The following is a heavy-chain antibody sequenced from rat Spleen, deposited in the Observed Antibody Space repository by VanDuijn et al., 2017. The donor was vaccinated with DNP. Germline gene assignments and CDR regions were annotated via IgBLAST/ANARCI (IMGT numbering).Heavy chain of an antibody. V-gene: IGHV2-72*01. D-gene: IGHD1-4*01. J-gene: IGHJ2*01. CDR2: LWAGGGT. Sequence: QVQLEESGPGLMQPSETLSLTCTVSGFSLSSNGVGWVRQPLGKGLVWMGTLWAGGGTNYNSAVQSRLSISRDTSKSQVFLKMNSLQTEDTATYYCARRDGYNGVFDYWGQGVMVTVSS. CDR1: GFSLSSNG. CDR3: ARRDGYNGVFDY.